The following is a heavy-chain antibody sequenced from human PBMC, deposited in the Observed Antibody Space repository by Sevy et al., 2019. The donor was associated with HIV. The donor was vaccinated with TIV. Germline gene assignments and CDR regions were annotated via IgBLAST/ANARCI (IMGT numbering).Heavy chain of an antibody. CDR3: AVGGDGAVARRNWFDP. CDR1: GGTFSSYA. CDR2: IIPIFGTA. D-gene: IGHD6-19*01. Sequence: ASVKVSCKASGGTFSSYAISWVRQAPGQGLEWMGGIIPIFGTANYAQKFQGRVTITADESTSTAYMELSSLRSEDTAVYYCAVGGDGAVARRNWFDPWGQGTLVTVSS. V-gene: IGHV1-69*13. J-gene: IGHJ5*02.